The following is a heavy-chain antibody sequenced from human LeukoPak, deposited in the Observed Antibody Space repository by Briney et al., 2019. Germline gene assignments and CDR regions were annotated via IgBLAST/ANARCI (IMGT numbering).Heavy chain of an antibody. CDR1: GYTFTSYD. D-gene: IGHD2-2*02. J-gene: IGHJ3*02. CDR3: ARDREDIVVVPAAIGVAFDI. V-gene: IGHV1-8*01. Sequence: GASVKVSCKASGYTFTSYDINWVRQATGQGPEWMGWMNPNSGNTGYAQKFQGRVTITRNTSISTAYMELSSLRSEDTAVYYCARDREDIVVVPAAIGVAFDIWGQGTMVTVSS. CDR2: MNPNSGNT.